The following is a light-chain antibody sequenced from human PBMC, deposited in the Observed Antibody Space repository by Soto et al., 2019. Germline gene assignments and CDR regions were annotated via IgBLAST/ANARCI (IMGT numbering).Light chain of an antibody. Sequence: HTPGTLSCSPKKKASLSCRASQSVSNNYLAWYQQKPGQAPRLLIYGASNRATGIPDRSSGSGSGTDFTLTISSLEPEDFAVYYCQQYGSSPRTFGQGTKVDIK. CDR2: GAS. CDR3: QQYGSSPRT. V-gene: IGKV3-20*01. J-gene: IGKJ1*01. CDR1: QSVSNNY.